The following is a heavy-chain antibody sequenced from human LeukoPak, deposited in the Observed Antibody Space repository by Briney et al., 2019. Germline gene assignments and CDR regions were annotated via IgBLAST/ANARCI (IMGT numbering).Heavy chain of an antibody. Sequence: GASLQISCKGSGYSFTSYWISWVRQMPGKGLEWMGRIDPSDSYTNYSPSFQGHVTISADKSISTAYLQWSSLKASDTAMYYCARLITVDWMLSAYYYGMDVWGQGTTVTVSS. D-gene: IGHD3-9*01. CDR3: ARLITVDWMLSAYYYGMDV. J-gene: IGHJ6*02. CDR1: GYSFTSYW. CDR2: IDPSDSYT. V-gene: IGHV5-10-1*01.